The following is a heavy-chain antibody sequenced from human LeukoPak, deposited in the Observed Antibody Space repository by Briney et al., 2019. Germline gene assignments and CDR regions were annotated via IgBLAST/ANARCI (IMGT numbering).Heavy chain of an antibody. Sequence: GGSLRLSCTASGFTFSKNAMAWVRQAPGKGLEWVSGIGSDDNKHYGDSVEGRFTISRDNTENTVNLQMNSLRAEDTAVYYCAKDLFRWSFDYWGQGMLVTVSS. J-gene: IGHJ4*02. CDR2: IGSDDNK. D-gene: IGHD6-13*01. CDR3: AKDLFRWSFDY. CDR1: GFTFSKNA. V-gene: IGHV3-23*01.